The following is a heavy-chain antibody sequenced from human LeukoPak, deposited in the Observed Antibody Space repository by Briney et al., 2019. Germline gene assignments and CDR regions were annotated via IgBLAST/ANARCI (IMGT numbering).Heavy chain of an antibody. D-gene: IGHD6-19*01. J-gene: IGHJ6*02. CDR3: ASGYSSGWSPSFYYGMDV. V-gene: IGHV4-59*08. CDR2: IYYRGSD. Sequence: PSETLSLTCTLSVGSISSYYWSWIRQPPGGGVEWIGYIYYRGSDNYNRSLKSRVTISVDTSKNQFSLKLSSVTAADTAVYYCASGYSSGWSPSFYYGMDVWGQGTTVTVSS. CDR1: VGSISSYY.